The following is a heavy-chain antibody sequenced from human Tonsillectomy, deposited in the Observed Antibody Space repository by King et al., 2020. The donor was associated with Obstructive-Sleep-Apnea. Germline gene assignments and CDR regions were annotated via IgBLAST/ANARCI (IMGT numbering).Heavy chain of an antibody. V-gene: IGHV1-24*01. D-gene: IGHD2-2*01. CDR3: TTPPPCSYTTCPRRGFDS. J-gene: IGHJ4*02. CDR1: GSSLIEVS. CDR2: FDPEDGET. Sequence: QLVQSGAEVKKPGASVKVSCKVSGSSLIEVSMHWVRQTPGKGLEWMGGFDPEDGETIYAQTFQGRVIMTEDTSTGTVYMDLSSLRSDDTAVYYCTTPPPCSYTTCPRRGFDSWGQGTLVTVSS.